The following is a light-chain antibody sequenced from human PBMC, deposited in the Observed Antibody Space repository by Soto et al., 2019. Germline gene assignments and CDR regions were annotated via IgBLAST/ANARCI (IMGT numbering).Light chain of an antibody. CDR1: QGIRND. CDR2: DAS. CDR3: LQHNSYPRT. Sequence: IQVTQSPASLSASVGDILIITCWASQGIRNDLGWYQQKPGKXPKXLIYDASSLQSGVPSRFTGSGSGAEFNLTISSLQPEEFATYYCLQHNSYPRTFGQGTKVDI. J-gene: IGKJ1*01. V-gene: IGKV1-17*01.